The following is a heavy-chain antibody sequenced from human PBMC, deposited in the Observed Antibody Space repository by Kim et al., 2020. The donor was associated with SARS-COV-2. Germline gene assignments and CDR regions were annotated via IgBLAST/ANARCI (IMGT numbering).Heavy chain of an antibody. CDR1: GYTFTSYV. Sequence: ASVKVSCKAAGYTFTSYVMNWVRQAPGQGLEWMGWINADSGNTKYAQKFQDRVTITRDTSISTAYMELNGLRFEDTAVYYCARGRFKREDGFD. CDR2: INADSGNT. CDR3: ARGRFKREDGFD. J-gene: IGHJ5*01. V-gene: IGHV1-3*01.